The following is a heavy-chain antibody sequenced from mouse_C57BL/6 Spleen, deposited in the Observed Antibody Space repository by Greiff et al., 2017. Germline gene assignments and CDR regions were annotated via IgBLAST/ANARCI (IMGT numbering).Heavy chain of an antibody. V-gene: IGHV5-9*01. Sequence: EVLLVESGGGLVKPGGSLQLSCAASGFTFSSYTMSWFRQTPAKRLEWFAPIRGGGGNTYYPDCVKGRIPIARDKSKNTLYLQMSSLRSEDTALYYCARQGGSSSYYAMDYGGQGPSDTVPS. D-gene: IGHD1-1*01. CDR3: ARQGGSSSYYAMDY. CDR1: GFTFSSYT. J-gene: IGHJ4*01. CDR2: IRGGGGNT.